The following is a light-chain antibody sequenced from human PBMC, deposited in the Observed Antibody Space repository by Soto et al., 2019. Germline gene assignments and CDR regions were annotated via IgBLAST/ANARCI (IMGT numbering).Light chain of an antibody. CDR3: QHRFNWVIT. J-gene: IGKJ4*01. V-gene: IGKV3-11*01. CDR2: DAS. CDR1: QSVSSK. Sequence: ETVMTQSPATLSVSPGEIATLSCSASQSVSSKLAWYQQKPGQAPRLLIYDASNRATGVPARFSGSASGTDFTLTITSLEPEDFAVYYCQHRFNWVITFGGGTKVDIK.